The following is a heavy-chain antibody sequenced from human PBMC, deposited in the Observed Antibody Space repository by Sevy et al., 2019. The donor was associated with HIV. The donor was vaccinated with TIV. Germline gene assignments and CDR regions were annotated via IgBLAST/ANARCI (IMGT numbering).Heavy chain of an antibody. Sequence: GGSLRLSCAASGFTFSSYAMSWVRQAPGKGLEWVSAISGSGGGTYYADSVKGRFTISRDNSKNTLHLQMNSLRAEDTAVYCCAKDPYYYDSSGYPDVYFDLWGRGTLVTVSS. J-gene: IGHJ2*01. CDR3: AKDPYYYDSSGYPDVYFDL. V-gene: IGHV3-23*01. D-gene: IGHD3-22*01. CDR1: GFTFSSYA. CDR2: ISGSGGGT.